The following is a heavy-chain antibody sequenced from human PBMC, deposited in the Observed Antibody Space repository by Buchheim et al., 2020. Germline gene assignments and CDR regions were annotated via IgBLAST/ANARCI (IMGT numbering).Heavy chain of an antibody. V-gene: IGHV3-33*01. Sequence: QVQLVESGGGVVQPGRSLRLSCAASGFTFSSYGMHWVRQAPGKGLEWVAVISYDGTTEYYSDSVKGRFTISRDNSKNTLYLQVNSVRAEDTAVYYCARDILEWGYFDSWGQGTL. J-gene: IGHJ4*02. CDR3: ARDILEWGYFDS. D-gene: IGHD2-21*01. CDR2: ISYDGTTE. CDR1: GFTFSSYG.